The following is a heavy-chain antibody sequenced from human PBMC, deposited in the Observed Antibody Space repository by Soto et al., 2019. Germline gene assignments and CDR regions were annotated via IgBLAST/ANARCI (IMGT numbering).Heavy chain of an antibody. J-gene: IGHJ5*01. D-gene: IGHD2-15*01. CDR3: ARSWWVSPQYGIDS. CDR1: GGSISQINW. V-gene: IGHV4-4*02. CDR2: IYHDGTT. Sequence: SETLSLTCGVSGGSISQINWWSWVSQSPQKGLEWIGEIYHDGTTNYNPSLQSRVTLSVDKSKNQFFLKLTSVTAADTAIYYCARSWWVSPQYGIDSWGQGTAVPVSS.